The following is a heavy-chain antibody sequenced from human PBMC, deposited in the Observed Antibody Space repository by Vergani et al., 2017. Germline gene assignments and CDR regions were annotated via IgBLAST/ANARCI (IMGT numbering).Heavy chain of an antibody. CDR1: GYTFTGYH. Sequence: QVQLVQSGAEVKKPGASVKVSCKASGYTFTGYHMHWVRQAPGQGLEWMGWINPNSGGTNYAQKFQGRVTMTRDTSISTAYMELSRLRSDDTAVYYCAREDGDYYYYYGMDVWGQGTTVTVSS. D-gene: IGHD4-17*01. V-gene: IGHV1-2*02. CDR3: AREDGDYYYYYGMDV. J-gene: IGHJ6*02. CDR2: INPNSGGT.